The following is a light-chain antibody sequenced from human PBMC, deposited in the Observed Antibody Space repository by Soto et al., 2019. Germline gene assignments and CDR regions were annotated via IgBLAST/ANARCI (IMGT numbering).Light chain of an antibody. V-gene: IGKV1-39*01. CDR3: PQSYSTPPLT. CDR2: GAS. J-gene: IGKJ4*01. Sequence: DIETTQSPSSLSASVGDTVTITCRASQGIKSYLNWYQQKPGKAPKLLIYGASSLQSGVPSRFRGSGSGTDFTLTISSLQPDDYATYYCPQSYSTPPLTFGGGTKVEIK. CDR1: QGIKSY.